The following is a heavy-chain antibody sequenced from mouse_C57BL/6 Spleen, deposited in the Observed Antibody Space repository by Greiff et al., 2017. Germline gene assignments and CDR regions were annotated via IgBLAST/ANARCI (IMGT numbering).Heavy chain of an antibody. CDR1: GFTFSDYG. V-gene: IGHV5-17*01. CDR2: ISTGSSTI. CDR3: ARGRGYFDY. J-gene: IGHJ2*01. Sequence: EVQGVESGGGLVKPGGSLKLSCAASGFTFSDYGMHWVRQAPEKGLEWVADISTGSSTIYYADTVKGRFTIARDNAKNTLYLQMTSLRSEDTAMYYCARGRGYFDYWGQGTTLTVSS.